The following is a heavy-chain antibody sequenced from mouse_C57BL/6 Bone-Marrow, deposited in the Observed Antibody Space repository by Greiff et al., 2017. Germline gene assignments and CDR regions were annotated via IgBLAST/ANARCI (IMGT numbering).Heavy chain of an antibody. V-gene: IGHV5-16*01. D-gene: IGHD1-1*01. CDR3: ARDGYYYGSSPSYFDY. CDR2: INYDGSST. Sequence: EVKLVESEGGLVQPGSSMKLSCTASGFTFSDYYMAWVRQVPEKGLEWVANINYDGSSTYYLDSLKSRFIISRDNAKNILYLQMSSLKSEDTATYYCARDGYYYGSSPSYFDYWGQGTTLTVSS. J-gene: IGHJ2*01. CDR1: GFTFSDYY.